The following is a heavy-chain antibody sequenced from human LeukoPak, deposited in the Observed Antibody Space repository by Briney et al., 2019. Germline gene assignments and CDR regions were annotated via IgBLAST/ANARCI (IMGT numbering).Heavy chain of an antibody. J-gene: IGHJ4*02. D-gene: IGHD3-22*01. CDR3: ARDGITMITY. CDR2: ISSSSSYI. CDR1: GFTFSSYS. V-gene: IGHV3-21*01. Sequence: PGRSLRLSCAASGFTFSSYSMNWVRQAPGKGLEWVSSISSSSSYIYYADSVKGRFTISRDNAKNSLYLQMNSLRAEDTAVYYCARDGITMITYWGQGTLVTVSS.